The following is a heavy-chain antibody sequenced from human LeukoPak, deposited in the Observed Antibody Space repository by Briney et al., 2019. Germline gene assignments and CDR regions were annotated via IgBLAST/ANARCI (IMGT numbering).Heavy chain of an antibody. J-gene: IGHJ4*02. CDR2: IYWNDDK. CDR1: GFSLSTSGVG. Sequence: SGPTLVKPTQTLTLTCTFSGFSLSTSGVGVGWIRQPPGKALEWLALIYWNDDKRYSPSLKSRLTITKDTSKNQVVPTMTNMDPVDTATYYCAHFRPAYYFDYWGQGTLVTASS. V-gene: IGHV2-5*01. CDR3: AHFRPAYYFDY.